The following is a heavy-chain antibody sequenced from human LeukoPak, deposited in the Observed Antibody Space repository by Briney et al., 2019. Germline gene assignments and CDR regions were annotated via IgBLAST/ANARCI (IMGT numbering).Heavy chain of an antibody. D-gene: IGHD6-13*01. CDR1: GVTVSSNY. CDR2: IYSGGST. Sequence: GGSLRLSCAASGVTVSSNYMSWVRQAPGKGLEWVSVIYSGGSTYYADSVKGRFTISRDNSKNTLYLQMNSLRAEDTAVYYCAVAAPNIDYWGQGTLVTVSS. V-gene: IGHV3-53*01. CDR3: AVAAPNIDY. J-gene: IGHJ4*02.